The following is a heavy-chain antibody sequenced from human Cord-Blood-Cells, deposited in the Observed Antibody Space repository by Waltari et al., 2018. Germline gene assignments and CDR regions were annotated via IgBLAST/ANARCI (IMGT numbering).Heavy chain of an antibody. V-gene: IGHV1-2*02. Sequence: QVQLVQSWAAVKKPGASVKVSCTASGYTFTGYYMHRVRQDPGQGLEWMGWINPNSGGTNYAQKFQGRVTMTRDTSISTAYMELSRLRSDDTAVYYCARVYCSGGSCYSEGVDYWGQGTLVTVSS. D-gene: IGHD2-15*01. J-gene: IGHJ4*02. CDR3: ARVYCSGGSCYSEGVDY. CDR1: GYTFTGYY. CDR2: INPNSGGT.